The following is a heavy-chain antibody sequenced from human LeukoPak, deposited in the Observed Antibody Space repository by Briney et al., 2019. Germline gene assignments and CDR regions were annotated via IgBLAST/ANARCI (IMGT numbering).Heavy chain of an antibody. J-gene: IGHJ6*03. CDR3: ARGLTEWLRPPYYYYYYMDV. D-gene: IGHD5-12*01. Sequence: SETLSLTCTVSGDSMSDYFWTWIRQPPGKGLEWIGYAADSGSTNYNPSLKSRVTISVDTSKNQFSLKLSSVTAADTAVYYCARGLTEWLRPPYYYYYYMDVWGKGTTVTVSS. V-gene: IGHV4-59*12. CDR1: GDSMSDYF. CDR2: AADSGST.